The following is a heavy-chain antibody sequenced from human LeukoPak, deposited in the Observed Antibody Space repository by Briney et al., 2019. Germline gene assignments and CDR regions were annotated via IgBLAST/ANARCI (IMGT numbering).Heavy chain of an antibody. D-gene: IGHD4-17*01. J-gene: IGHJ4*02. CDR1: GCTFSSYA. V-gene: IGHV1-69*13. CDR2: IIPIFGTA. Sequence: ASVKVSCKASGCTFSSYAISWVRQAPGQGLEWMGGIIPIFGTANYAQKFQGRVTITADESTSTAYMELSSLRSEDTAVYYCARAHYPRYGDYFDYWGQGTLVTVSS. CDR3: ARAHYPRYGDYFDY.